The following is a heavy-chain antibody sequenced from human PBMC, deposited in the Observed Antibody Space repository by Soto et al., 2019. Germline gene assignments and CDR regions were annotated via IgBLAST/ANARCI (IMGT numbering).Heavy chain of an antibody. D-gene: IGHD3-3*01. CDR2: IYYSGST. CDR1: GGSINNYY. CDR3: ARRGSNSSFGY. V-gene: IGHV4-59*08. J-gene: IGHJ4*02. Sequence: QVQLQESGPGLVKPSETLSLTCTVSGGSINNYYWTWIRQPPGKGLEWIGYIYYSGSTNYNPSLKSRVTMSVDTSKNQFSLKLSSVTAADTAVYYCARRGSNSSFGYWGQGTLVTVSS.